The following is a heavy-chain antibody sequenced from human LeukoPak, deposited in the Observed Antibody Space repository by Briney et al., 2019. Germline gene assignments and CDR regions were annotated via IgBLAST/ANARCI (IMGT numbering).Heavy chain of an antibody. Sequence: GGSLRLSCVASGITFSTYGMSWVRQAPGKGLEWVSALSGSGSSIYYADPVKGRFTISRDNSKNTLYLQMNSLRVEDTAVYYCAKDSPILTYWGQGTLVSVSS. D-gene: IGHD3-9*01. CDR2: LSGSGSSI. CDR3: AKDSPILTY. V-gene: IGHV3-23*01. CDR1: GITFSTYG. J-gene: IGHJ4*02.